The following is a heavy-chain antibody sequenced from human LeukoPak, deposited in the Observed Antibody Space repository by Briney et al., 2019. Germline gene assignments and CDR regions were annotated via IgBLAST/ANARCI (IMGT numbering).Heavy chain of an antibody. D-gene: IGHD3-22*01. V-gene: IGHV3-7*01. J-gene: IGHJ5*02. CDR2: IKQDGSEK. CDR3: ARDSSGYSNGVWFDP. Sequence: PGGSVRLPCAASGFTFSSYCVIWVRQAPGKGLEGVANIKQDGSEKYYVDSVKSRFTISRDSAKNSLYLQMNSLRAEDTAVYYCARDSSGYSNGVWFDPWGQGTLVTVSS. CDR1: GFTFSSYC.